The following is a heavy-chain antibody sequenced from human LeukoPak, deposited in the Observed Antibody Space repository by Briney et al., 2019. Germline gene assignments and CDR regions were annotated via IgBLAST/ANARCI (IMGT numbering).Heavy chain of an antibody. V-gene: IGHV3-23*01. J-gene: IGHJ4*02. CDR3: TKRVKYGGTWDHFAD. D-gene: IGHD1-26*01. CDR2: VNADGGNT. CDR1: GFTFDNYR. Sequence: GGSLRLSCAASGFTFDNYRMSWVRQAPGKGLEWVSTVNADGGNTYYADPVKGRFTISRDNSKSTLILQMYSLRVEDTALYYCTKRVKYGGTWDHFADWGQGTLVTVSS.